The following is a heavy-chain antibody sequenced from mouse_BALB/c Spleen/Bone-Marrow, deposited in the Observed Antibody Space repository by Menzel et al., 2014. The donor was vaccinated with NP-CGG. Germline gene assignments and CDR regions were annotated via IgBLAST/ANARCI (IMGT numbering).Heavy chain of an antibody. D-gene: IGHD2-4*01. Sequence: EVQGVESGGGLVQPGGSLKLSCAASGFTFSSYGMSWVRQTPDKRLELVATINSNGGSTYYPDSVKGRFTISRDNAKNTLYLQMSSLKSEDPAMYYCARDYDYDYWGQGTTLTVSS. J-gene: IGHJ2*01. V-gene: IGHV5-6-3*01. CDR3: ARDYDYDY. CDR1: GFTFSSYG. CDR2: INSNGGST.